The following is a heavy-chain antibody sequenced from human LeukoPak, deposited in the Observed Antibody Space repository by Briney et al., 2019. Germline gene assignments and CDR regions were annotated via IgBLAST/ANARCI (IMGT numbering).Heavy chain of an antibody. V-gene: IGHV3-53*01. D-gene: IGHD3-10*01. CDR1: GFTVSSNS. CDR3: ARGECKWVYGSGSCAENDAFDI. CDR2: IYSGTT. J-gene: IGHJ3*02. Sequence: GGSLRLSCTVSGFTVSSNSMSWVRQAPGKGLEWASFIYSGTTHYSDSVKGRFTISRDNSKNTLYLQMNSLRAEDTAVYYCARGECKWVYGSGSCAENDAFDIWGQGTMVTVSS.